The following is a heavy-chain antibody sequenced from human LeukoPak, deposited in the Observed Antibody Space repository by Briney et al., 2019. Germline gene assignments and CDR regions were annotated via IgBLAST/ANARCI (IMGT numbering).Heavy chain of an antibody. V-gene: IGHV3-11*04. Sequence: GGSLRLSCAASGFTFCDYYMSWIRQAPGKGLEWVSYTAGSGSRISYADSVKGRFTISRDNAKNSLYLQMDSLRAEDTAVYYCARDRGDCSGGTCYPFAFDIWGQGTMVTVSS. CDR3: ARDRGDCSGGTCYPFAFDI. CDR1: GFTFCDYY. CDR2: TAGSGSRI. J-gene: IGHJ3*02. D-gene: IGHD2-15*01.